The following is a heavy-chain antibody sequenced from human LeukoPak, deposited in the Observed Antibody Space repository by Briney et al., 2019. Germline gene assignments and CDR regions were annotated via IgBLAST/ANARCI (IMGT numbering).Heavy chain of an antibody. D-gene: IGHD6-19*01. CDR3: AKEGQWLVSWFDP. CDR2: INPNSGAT. CDR1: GYTSTGHY. V-gene: IGHV1-2*04. Sequence: GASEKVSCKSSGYTSTGHYMHWVRQAPGQGLECMGLINPNSGATNYAQKFQCWVIMTRDTSISIVYMELSRLTSDDTAVYYCAKEGQWLVSWFDPWGQGTLVTVSS. J-gene: IGHJ5*02.